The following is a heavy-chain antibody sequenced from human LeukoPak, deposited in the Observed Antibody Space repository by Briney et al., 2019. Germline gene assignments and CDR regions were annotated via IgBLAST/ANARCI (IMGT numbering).Heavy chain of an antibody. CDR3: ARSGSGYGDAFDI. CDR2: IYPGDSDT. CDR1: GYSFTSYW. V-gene: IGHV5-51*01. D-gene: IGHD3-22*01. Sequence: GESLKISCKGSGYSFTSYWYGWVRQMPGKSLEWMGIIYPGDSDTRYSLSFQGQVTISADKSISTAYLQWSSLKASDTAMYYCARSGSGYGDAFDIWGQGTMVTVSS. J-gene: IGHJ3*02.